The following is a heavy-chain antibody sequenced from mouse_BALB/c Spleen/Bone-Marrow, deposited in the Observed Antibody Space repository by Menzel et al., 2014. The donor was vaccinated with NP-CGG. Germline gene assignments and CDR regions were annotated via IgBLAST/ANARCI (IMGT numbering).Heavy chain of an antibody. D-gene: IGHD2-3*01. V-gene: IGHV2-9*02. CDR1: GFSLTNNG. CDR2: VWAGGST. Sequence: VKLMESGPGLASPSQSLSITCTVSGFSLTNNGAHWVRQAPGKGLEWRGAVWAGGSTKYKSALMSRLSISKEHAKNHVFSKMNSLQTDDTAMYYCARRGDGYYVAYWGQGTPLTVSS. J-gene: IGHJ2*01. CDR3: ARRGDGYYVAY.